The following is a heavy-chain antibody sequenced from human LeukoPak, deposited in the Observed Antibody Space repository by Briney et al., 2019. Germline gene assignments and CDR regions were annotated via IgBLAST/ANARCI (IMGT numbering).Heavy chain of an antibody. CDR1: GYTFTGYY. CDR3: ARGYYYDSSGYSRAFDY. D-gene: IGHD3-22*01. V-gene: IGHV1-2*02. CDR2: INPNSGGT. J-gene: IGHJ4*02. Sequence: GASVKVSCKASGYTFTGYYMHWVRQAPGQGLEWMGWINPNSGGTNYAQKFQGRVTMTRDTSISTAYMELSRLRSDDTAVYYCARGYYYDSSGYSRAFDYWGQGTLVTVSS.